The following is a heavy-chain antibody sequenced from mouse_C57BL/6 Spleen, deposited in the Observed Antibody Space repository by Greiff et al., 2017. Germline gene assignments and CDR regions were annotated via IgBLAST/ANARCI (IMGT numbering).Heavy chain of an antibody. J-gene: IGHJ2*01. D-gene: IGHD2-1*01. CDR2: IDPEDGDT. V-gene: IGHV14-1*01. Sequence: VQLQQSGAELVRPGASVKLSCTASGFKIKDYYMHWVKQRPEQGLEWIGRIDPEDGDTEYAPKFQGKATMTADTSSNTAYLQLSSLTSEDTAVYYCAYGNYGDYWGQGTTLTVSS. CDR3: AYGNYGDY. CDR1: GFKIKDYY.